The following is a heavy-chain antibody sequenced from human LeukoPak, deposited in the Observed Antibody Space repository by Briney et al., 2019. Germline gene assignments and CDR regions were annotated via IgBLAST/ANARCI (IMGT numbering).Heavy chain of an antibody. CDR1: GFTFSSYT. D-gene: IGHD6-13*01. Sequence: GGSLRLSCAASGFTFSSYTINWVRQAPGKGLEWVSSISSSYIYYADSVKGRFTISRDNAKNSLYLQMNSLRAEDTALYYCAKDNGSSWYHHFDYWGQGTLVTVSS. CDR2: ISSSYI. CDR3: AKDNGSSWYHHFDY. J-gene: IGHJ4*02. V-gene: IGHV3-21*04.